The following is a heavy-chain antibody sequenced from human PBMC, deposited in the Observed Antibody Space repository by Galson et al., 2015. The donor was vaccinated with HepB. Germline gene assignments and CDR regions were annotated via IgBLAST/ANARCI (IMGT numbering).Heavy chain of an antibody. Sequence: SVKVSCKASGGTFTNYIINWVRQAPGQGLEWMGRIIPLVGLATYEQMFQGRVTITADKSTSTAYMELSSLRSEDTAVYYCAGEELGEGEIVLVPSPKSVANWGQGTLVTVSS. J-gene: IGHJ4*02. V-gene: IGHV1-69*02. CDR3: AGEELGEGEIVLVPSPKSVAN. CDR1: GGTFTNYI. CDR2: IIPLVGLA. D-gene: IGHD2-2*01.